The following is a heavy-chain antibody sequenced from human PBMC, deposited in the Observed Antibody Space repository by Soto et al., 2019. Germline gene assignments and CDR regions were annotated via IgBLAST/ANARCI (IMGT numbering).Heavy chain of an antibody. CDR3: AKDGSYYDSPTESDY. Sequence: EVQLLESGGDLVQPGGSLRLSCAASGFTFSSYVMSWVRQTPGKGLEWVSGISGSGGHTFYADSVKGRFTVSRDNSKNTVYLQINSLRDEDTSLYYCAKDGSYYDSPTESDYWGQATLVTVSS. CDR1: GFTFSSYV. V-gene: IGHV3-23*01. J-gene: IGHJ4*02. CDR2: ISGSGGHT. D-gene: IGHD3-10*01.